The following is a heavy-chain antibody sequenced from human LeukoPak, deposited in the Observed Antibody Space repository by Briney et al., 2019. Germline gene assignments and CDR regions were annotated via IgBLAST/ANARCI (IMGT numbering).Heavy chain of an antibody. CDR3: ARETWGLFMDV. CDR2: IYYSGST. D-gene: IGHD3-16*01. Sequence: SETLSLTCTVSGGSISSYYWNWIRQPPGKGLEWIGYIYYSGSTNYNPSLKSRVTISVDTSKNQFSLKLSSVTAADTAVYYCARETWGLFMDVWGQGTLVTVSS. V-gene: IGHV4-59*01. J-gene: IGHJ4*02. CDR1: GGSISSYY.